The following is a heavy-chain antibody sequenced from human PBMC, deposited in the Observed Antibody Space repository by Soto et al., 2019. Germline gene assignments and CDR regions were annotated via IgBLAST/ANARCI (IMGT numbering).Heavy chain of an antibody. CDR3: AGLSPPTRYFVGGDV. D-gene: IGHD3-10*01. Sequence: QVQLQESGPGLVKPSQTLSLTCTVSGGSISSGDYYWSWIRQPPGKGLEWIGYIYYRGSTYYTPSLNSRVTIAVDTSKSQFPLKLSAVTAADTAVYYCAGLSPPTRYFVGGDVWGQGPTVTVSS. J-gene: IGHJ6*02. V-gene: IGHV4-30-4*01. CDR2: IYYRGST. CDR1: GGSISSGDYY.